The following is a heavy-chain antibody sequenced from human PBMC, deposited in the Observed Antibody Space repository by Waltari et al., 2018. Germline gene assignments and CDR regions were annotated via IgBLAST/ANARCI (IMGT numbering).Heavy chain of an antibody. J-gene: IGHJ3*02. CDR1: GFTFSSYA. V-gene: IGHV3-30*01. CDR3: ARDAKDSSGYFNDAFDM. D-gene: IGHD3-22*01. CDR2: ISYDGSNK. Sequence: QVQLVESGGGVVQPGRSLRLSCAASGFTFSSYAVHWVRQAPGKGLEWVSVISYDGSNKYYADYVKGRFTISRDNSKNTMYLQMNSLRTEDMAVYYCARDAKDSSGYFNDAFDMWGQGTMVTVS.